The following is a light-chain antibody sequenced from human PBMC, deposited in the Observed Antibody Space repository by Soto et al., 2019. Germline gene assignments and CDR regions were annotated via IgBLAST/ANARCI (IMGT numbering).Light chain of an antibody. CDR1: SSNIGGNS. CDR3: GSWDSSLSAYV. V-gene: IGLV1-51*01. Sequence: SDLTQPRSVSAAPGQKVTIYCSGSSSNIGGNSVSWYQQLPGTAPKLLIYDDNKRPSGIPDRFSGSKSGTSATLGITGLQTGDEADYYCGSWDSSLSAYVFGTGTKVTVL. J-gene: IGLJ1*01. CDR2: DDN.